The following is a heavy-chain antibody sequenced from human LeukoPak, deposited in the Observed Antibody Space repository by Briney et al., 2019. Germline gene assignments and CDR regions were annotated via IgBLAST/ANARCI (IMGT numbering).Heavy chain of an antibody. Sequence: GGSLRLSGAASGFTFSSYSMNWVRQAPGKGLEWVSSISSSSSYIYYADSVKGRFTISRDNAKNSLYLQMNSLRAEDTAVYYCARAPPSAENFDYWGQGTLVTVSS. CDR1: GFTFSSYS. D-gene: IGHD1-14*01. J-gene: IGHJ4*02. CDR2: ISSSSSYI. V-gene: IGHV3-21*01. CDR3: ARAPPSAENFDY.